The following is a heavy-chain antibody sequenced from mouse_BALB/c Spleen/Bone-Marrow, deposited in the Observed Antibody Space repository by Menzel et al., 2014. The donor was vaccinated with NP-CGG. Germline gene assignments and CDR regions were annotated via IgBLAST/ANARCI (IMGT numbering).Heavy chain of an antibody. CDR3: ARDRTGSGFDY. CDR1: GFSLTSYG. CDR2: IWAGGSA. J-gene: IGHJ2*01. Sequence: VQLQESGPGLVSPSQRLSITCTVSGFSLTSYGVHWVRQPPGKGLEWLGVIWAGGSANYNSALMSRLSISKDNSKSQVFLKMNSPQTDDTAMYYCARDRTGSGFDYWGQGTTLTVSS. V-gene: IGHV2-9*02. D-gene: IGHD4-1*01.